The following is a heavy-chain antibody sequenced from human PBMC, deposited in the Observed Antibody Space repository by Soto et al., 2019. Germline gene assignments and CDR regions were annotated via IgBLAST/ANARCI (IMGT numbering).Heavy chain of an antibody. D-gene: IGHD6-19*01. CDR1: GGSISRYY. CDR3: ARQEFASGWYPFDY. Sequence: PXXTLSLPFTVSGGSISRYYWGWIPQPPGKGLEWIGYIYYSGSTNYNPSLESRVTISVDTSKNQFSLKLTSVTAADTAVYYCARQEFASGWYPFDYWGQGTLVTVSS. J-gene: IGHJ4*02. CDR2: IYYSGST. V-gene: IGHV4-59*01.